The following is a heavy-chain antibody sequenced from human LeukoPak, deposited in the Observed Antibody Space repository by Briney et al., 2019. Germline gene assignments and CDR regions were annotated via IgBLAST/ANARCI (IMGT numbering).Heavy chain of an antibody. Sequence: GGSLRLSCAASGFTFSLYYMSWVRQAPGKGLEWVSSISSSSTYMFSADSVRGRFTISRDNAKNSLYLQMNSLRAEDTAVYYCARDRGSGWHTFDYWGQGTLVTVSS. D-gene: IGHD6-19*01. CDR1: GFTFSLYY. J-gene: IGHJ4*02. CDR2: ISSSSTYM. CDR3: ARDRGSGWHTFDY. V-gene: IGHV3-21*01.